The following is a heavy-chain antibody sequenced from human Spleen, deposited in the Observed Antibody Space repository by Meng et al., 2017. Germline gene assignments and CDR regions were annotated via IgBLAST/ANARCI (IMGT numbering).Heavy chain of an antibody. J-gene: IGHJ6*02. CDR1: GDSVSSNSAA. CDR2: TYYRSKWYN. D-gene: IGHD3-22*01. Sequence: SQTLSLTCAISGDSVSSNSAAWNWIRHSPSRGLEWLGRTYYRSKWYNDYAVSVKSRITIKPDTPKNQFSLQLNSVTPEDTAVYYCARDKVYYDSSGYPRKYYYYYGMDVWGQGTTVTVSS. V-gene: IGHV6-1*01. CDR3: ARDKVYYDSSGYPRKYYYYYGMDV.